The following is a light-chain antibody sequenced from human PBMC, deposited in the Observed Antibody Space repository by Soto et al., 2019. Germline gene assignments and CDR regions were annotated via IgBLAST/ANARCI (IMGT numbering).Light chain of an antibody. J-gene: IGKJ1*01. V-gene: IGKV3-11*01. Sequence: EIVLTQSPATLSLSPGERATLSCRASQSVSSYLAWYKQKPGQAPRLPIYDASHRATGIPARFSGSGSGTDFTLTISSLEPEDFAGYYGQQRSNWPPWAFGQGTKVESK. CDR3: QQRSNWPPWA. CDR2: DAS. CDR1: QSVSSY.